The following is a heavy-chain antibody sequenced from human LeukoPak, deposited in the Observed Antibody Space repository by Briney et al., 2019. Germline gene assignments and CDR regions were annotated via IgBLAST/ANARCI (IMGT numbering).Heavy chain of an antibody. J-gene: IGHJ3*02. CDR1: GFTFSSYA. CDR3: AKVARLGIAAAGTGAFDI. Sequence: QPGGSLRLSCAASGFTFSSYAMSWVRQAPGKGLEWFSAISGSGGSTYYADSVKGRFTISRDNSKNTLYLQMNSLRAEDTAVYYCAKVARLGIAAAGTGAFDIWGQGTMVTVSS. D-gene: IGHD6-13*01. CDR2: ISGSGGST. V-gene: IGHV3-23*01.